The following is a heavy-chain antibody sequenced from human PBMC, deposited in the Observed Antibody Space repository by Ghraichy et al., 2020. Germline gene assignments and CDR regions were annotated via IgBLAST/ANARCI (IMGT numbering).Heavy chain of an antibody. Sequence: SETMSLTCTVSGGSISSYYWSWIRQPPGKGLEWIGYIYYSGSTNYNPSLKSRVTISVDTSKNQFSLKLSSVTAADTAVYYCAREGQWQDYFDYWGQGTLVTVSS. D-gene: IGHD6-19*01. CDR1: GGSISSYY. CDR2: IYYSGST. V-gene: IGHV4-59*01. J-gene: IGHJ4*02. CDR3: AREGQWQDYFDY.